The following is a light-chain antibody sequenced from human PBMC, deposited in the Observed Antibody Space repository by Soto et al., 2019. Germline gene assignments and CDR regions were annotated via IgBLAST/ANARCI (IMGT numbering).Light chain of an antibody. J-gene: IGKJ1*01. CDR2: GAS. CDR3: QQYNNCPPT. Sequence: EMVMTQSPATLSVSPGERATLSCRASQSVSSNLAWYQQKPGQAPRLLIYGASTRATGIPARFSGSGSGTEFTLTISSLQSEDFAVYYCQQYNNCPPTFGQGTKVDIK. CDR1: QSVSSN. V-gene: IGKV3-15*01.